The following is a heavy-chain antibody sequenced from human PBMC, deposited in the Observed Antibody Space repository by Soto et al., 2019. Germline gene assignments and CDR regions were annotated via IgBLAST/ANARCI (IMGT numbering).Heavy chain of an antibody. CDR2: IYSGGST. Sequence: QLQLQESGSGLVKPSQTLSLTCAVSGGSISSGDYSWNWIRQPPGKGLECIGYIYSGGSTYYNPSHQSRVTMSVDRSRNQFSLKLNSVTAADTAVYYCARVRREYDNSGPVDYWGQGTLVTVSS. V-gene: IGHV4-30-2*01. CDR3: ARVRREYDNSGPVDY. J-gene: IGHJ4*02. CDR1: GGSISSGDYS. D-gene: IGHD3-22*01.